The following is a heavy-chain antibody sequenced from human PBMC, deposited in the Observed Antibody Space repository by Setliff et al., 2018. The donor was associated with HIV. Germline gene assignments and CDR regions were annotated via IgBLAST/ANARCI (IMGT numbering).Heavy chain of an antibody. CDR2: IYYSGST. D-gene: IGHD3-3*01. Sequence: SETLSLTCTVSGGSISSYYWSWIRQPPGKGLEWIGYIYYSGSTNYNPSLKSRATISVDTSKNQCSLKLSSVTAADTAVYYCARGVGEYYNFWSGYPAWYFDLWGRGTLVTVSS. CDR3: ARGVGEYYNFWSGYPAWYFDL. V-gene: IGHV4-59*01. CDR1: GGSISSYY. J-gene: IGHJ2*01.